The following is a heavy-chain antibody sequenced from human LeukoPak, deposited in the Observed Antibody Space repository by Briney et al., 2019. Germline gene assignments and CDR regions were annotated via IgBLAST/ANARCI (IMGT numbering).Heavy chain of an antibody. CDR2: IYHSGST. V-gene: IGHV4-4*02. CDR1: GGSISSSNW. Sequence: SETLSITCAVSGGSISSSNWWSWVRQPPGKGLEWIGEIYHSGSTNYNPSLKSRVTISVDKSKNQFSLKLSSVTAADTAVYYCAVRPKSVAFDIWGQGTMVTVSS. J-gene: IGHJ3*02. CDR3: AVRPKSVAFDI.